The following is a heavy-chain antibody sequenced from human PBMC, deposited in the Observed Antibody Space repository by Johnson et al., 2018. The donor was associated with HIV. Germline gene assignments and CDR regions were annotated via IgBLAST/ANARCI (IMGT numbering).Heavy chain of an antibody. Sequence: QVQLVESGGGVVQPGRSLRLSCAASGFTFSSYAMHWVRQAPGKGLEWVAVISYDGSNKYYADSVKGRFTISRDNSKNTVYLQMNSLRVEDTAVYYCARDRSLDAFDIWGQGTMVTVSS. J-gene: IGHJ3*02. V-gene: IGHV3-30*14. CDR1: GFTFSSYA. CDR2: ISYDGSNK. CDR3: ARDRSLDAFDI. D-gene: IGHD1-26*01.